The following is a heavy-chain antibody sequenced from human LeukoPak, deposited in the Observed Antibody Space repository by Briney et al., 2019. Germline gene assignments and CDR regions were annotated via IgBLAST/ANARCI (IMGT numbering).Heavy chain of an antibody. CDR3: ARGIRVGATTS. Sequence: GGSLRLSCAASGFTFNNAWMSWVRQAPGKGLEWVAVIWLDEVNRYYADSVKGRFTISRDDSQNTLYLQMNTLRAEDTAVYYCARGIRVGATTSWGQGTLVIVSS. J-gene: IGHJ5*02. D-gene: IGHD1-26*01. CDR2: IWLDEVNR. CDR1: GFTFNNAW. V-gene: IGHV3-33*08.